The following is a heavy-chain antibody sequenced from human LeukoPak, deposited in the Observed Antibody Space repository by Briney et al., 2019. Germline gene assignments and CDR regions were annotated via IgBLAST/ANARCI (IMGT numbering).Heavy chain of an antibody. CDR2: INPNSGGT. CDR1: GYTFTGYY. V-gene: IGHV1-2*02. CDR3: ARGQSSSTSCYIY. Sequence: ASVKVSCKASGYTFTGYYMHWVRQAPGQGVEWMGWINPNSGGTNYAQKFQGRGNITRDTSISTAYMELSRLRSDDTAVYYCARGQSSSTSCYIYWGQGTLVTVSS. J-gene: IGHJ4*02. D-gene: IGHD2-2*02.